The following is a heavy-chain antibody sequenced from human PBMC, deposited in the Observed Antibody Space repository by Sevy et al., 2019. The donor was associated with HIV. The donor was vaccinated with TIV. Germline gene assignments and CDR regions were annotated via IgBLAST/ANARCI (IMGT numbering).Heavy chain of an antibody. Sequence: SETLSLTCAVYGGSFSGYYWSWIRQPPGKGLEWIGEINHSGSTNYNPSLKSRVTISVDTSKNQFSLKLSSVTAADTAVYYCARGMYYYDSSGYRFDPWGQGTLVTVPS. V-gene: IGHV4-34*01. J-gene: IGHJ5*02. CDR1: GGSFSGYY. D-gene: IGHD3-22*01. CDR2: INHSGST. CDR3: ARGMYYYDSSGYRFDP.